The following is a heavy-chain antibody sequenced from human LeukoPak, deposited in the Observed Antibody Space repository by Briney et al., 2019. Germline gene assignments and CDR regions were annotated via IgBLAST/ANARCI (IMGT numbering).Heavy chain of an antibody. J-gene: IGHJ4*02. CDR1: GYTFTGYY. CDR3: ARRGYSSGWFYFDY. Sequence: ASVKVSCKASGYTFTGYYMHWVRQAPGQGLEWMGRINPNSGGTNYAQKFQGRVTITRDTSASTAYMELSSLRSEDTAVYYCARRGYSSGWFYFDYWGQGTLVTVSS. D-gene: IGHD6-19*01. CDR2: INPNSGGT. V-gene: IGHV1-2*06.